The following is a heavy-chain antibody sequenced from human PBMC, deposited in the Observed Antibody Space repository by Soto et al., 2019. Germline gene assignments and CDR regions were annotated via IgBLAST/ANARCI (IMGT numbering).Heavy chain of an antibody. J-gene: IGHJ4*02. V-gene: IGHV3-7*01. CDR2: IKQDGSEK. D-gene: IGHD3-16*02. CDR1: GFTFSSYW. Sequence: VQLVESGGGLVQPGGSLRLSCAASGFTFSSYWMSWVRQAPGKGLEWVANIKQDGSEKYYVDSVKGRFTISRDNAKNSLYLQMNSLRAEDTAVYYCARDQVMITFGGVIAVDYWGQGTLVTVSS. CDR3: ARDQVMITFGGVIAVDY.